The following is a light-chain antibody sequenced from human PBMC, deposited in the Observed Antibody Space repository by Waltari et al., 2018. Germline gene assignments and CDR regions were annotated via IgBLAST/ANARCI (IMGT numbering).Light chain of an antibody. Sequence: QSALTQPVSVSGSLGQSHTISRTGTSRDVGGYDYVSWYQQHPNKAPRLLIDGVRNRPSGISSRFSASKSGNTASLTISGLQSDDESHYYCSSYTRSGARIFGSGTKV. J-gene: IGLJ6*01. CDR2: GVR. CDR1: SRDVGGYDY. V-gene: IGLV2-14*03. CDR3: SSYTRSGARI.